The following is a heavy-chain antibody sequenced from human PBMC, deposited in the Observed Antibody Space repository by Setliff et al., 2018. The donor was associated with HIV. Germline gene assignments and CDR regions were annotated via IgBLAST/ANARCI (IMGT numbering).Heavy chain of an antibody. CDR1: GYTFTSYG. CDR2: IISILGIT. CDR3: ASILYCSSTSCYYGMDV. J-gene: IGHJ6*02. V-gene: IGHV1-18*01. Sequence: ASVKVSCKASGYTFTSYGISWVRQAPGQGLEWMGQIISILGITNYAQKFQGRVTMTTDTSTSTAYMELRSLRSDDTAVYYCASILYCSSTSCYYGMDVWGQGTTVTVSS. D-gene: IGHD2-2*01.